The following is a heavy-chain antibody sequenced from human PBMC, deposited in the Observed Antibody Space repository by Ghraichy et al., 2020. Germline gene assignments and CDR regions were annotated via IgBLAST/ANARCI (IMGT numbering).Heavy chain of an antibody. CDR2: ISWNSGSI. J-gene: IGHJ4*02. D-gene: IGHD3-10*01. CDR1: GFTFDDYA. Sequence: GGSLRLSCAASGFTFDDYAMHWVRQAPGKGLEWVSGISWNSGSIGYADSVKGRFTISRDNAKNSLYLQMNSLRAEDTALYYCAKDIKRGGTMVRGPFDYWGQGTLVTVSS. CDR3: AKDIKRGGTMVRGPFDY. V-gene: IGHV3-9*01.